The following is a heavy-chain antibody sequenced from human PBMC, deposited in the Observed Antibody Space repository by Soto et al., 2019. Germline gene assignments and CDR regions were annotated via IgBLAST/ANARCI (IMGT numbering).Heavy chain of an antibody. Sequence: SLRLSCAASGFTFSSYEMNWVRQAPGKGLEWVSYISSSGSTIYYADSVKGRFTISRDNAKNSLYLQMNSLRAEDTAVYYCARAAEEWDCSSTSCYSNWFDPWGQGTLVTVSS. CDR3: ARAAEEWDCSSTSCYSNWFDP. J-gene: IGHJ5*02. V-gene: IGHV3-48*03. CDR1: GFTFSSYE. D-gene: IGHD2-2*01. CDR2: ISSSGSTI.